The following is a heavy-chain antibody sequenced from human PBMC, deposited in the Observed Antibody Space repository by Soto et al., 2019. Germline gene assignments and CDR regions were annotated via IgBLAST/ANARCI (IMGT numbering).Heavy chain of an antibody. V-gene: IGHV4-59*01. CDR3: ARESPGAGHFDY. CDR2: IHYSGGT. Sequence: QVQLQESGPGLVKPSETLSLTCSVSGGSLRNYYWMWIRQLPGKGLEWMGYIHYSGGTNYNPSLQRRVTMSVDTPKNQFSLKLTSVTAADTAVYYCARESPGAGHFDYWGQGTLVTVSS. CDR1: GGSLRNYY. J-gene: IGHJ4*02. D-gene: IGHD6-13*01.